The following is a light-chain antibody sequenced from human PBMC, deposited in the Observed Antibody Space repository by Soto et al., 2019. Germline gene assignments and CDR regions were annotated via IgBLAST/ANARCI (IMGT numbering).Light chain of an antibody. Sequence: QSFLTKPASVSFSPGQSITISCTGTSSDVGGYNYVSWYQQHPGKAPKLMIYEVSNRPSGVSNRFSGSKSGNTASLTISGLQAEDEADYYCSSYTSSSIYVFGTGTKVTVL. CDR1: SSDVGGYNY. V-gene: IGLV2-14*01. CDR3: SSYTSSSIYV. J-gene: IGLJ1*01. CDR2: EVS.